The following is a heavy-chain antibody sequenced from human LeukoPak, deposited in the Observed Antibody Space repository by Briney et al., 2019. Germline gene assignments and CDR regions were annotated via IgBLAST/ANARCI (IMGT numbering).Heavy chain of an antibody. V-gene: IGHV4-34*01. CDR1: GGSFSGYY. CDR2: INHGGRT. D-gene: IGHD6-13*01. CDR3: ARVLSGTGDY. Sequence: PSETLSLTCAVYGGSFSGYYWSWIRQPPGKGLEWIGEINHGGRTNYNPSLKSRVTISVDTSKNQFSLKLSSVTAADTAVYYCARVLSGTGDYWGQGTLVTVSS. J-gene: IGHJ4*02.